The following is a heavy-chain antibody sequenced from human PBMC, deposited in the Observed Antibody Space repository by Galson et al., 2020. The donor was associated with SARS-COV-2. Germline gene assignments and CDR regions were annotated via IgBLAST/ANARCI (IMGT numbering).Heavy chain of an antibody. V-gene: IGHV4-61*02. CDR2: IYTSGST. CDR3: ARSGVGATYYAFDI. D-gene: IGHD1-26*01. CDR1: GDSISSGSYY. Sequence: SETLSLTCTVSGDSISSGSYYWSWIRQPAGKGLEWIGRIYTSGSTNYNPSLKSRVTISVDTSNNQFSLKLSSVTAADTAVYYCARSGVGATYYAFDIGGEGKRVTFSS. J-gene: IGHJ3*02.